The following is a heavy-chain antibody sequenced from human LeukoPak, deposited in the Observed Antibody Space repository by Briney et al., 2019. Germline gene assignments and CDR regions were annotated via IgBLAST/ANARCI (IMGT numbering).Heavy chain of an antibody. D-gene: IGHD7-27*01. J-gene: IGHJ4*02. CDR2: IYPGDSDT. CDR3: ARLFGLGTVALNY. CDR1: GYSFTSYR. V-gene: IGHV5-51*01. Sequence: GESLKISCKGSGYSFTSYRIGWVRQMPGKGLEWMGIIYPGDSDTRYSPSFQGQVTISANKSISTAYLQWNRLKASDTAMYYCARLFGLGTVALNYWGQGTLVTVSS.